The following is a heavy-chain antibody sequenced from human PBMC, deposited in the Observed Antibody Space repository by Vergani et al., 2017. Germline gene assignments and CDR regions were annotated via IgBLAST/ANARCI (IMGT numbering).Heavy chain of an antibody. CDR3: ARAEVIYDILTGYYIGPPGY. J-gene: IGHJ4*02. CDR2: ISSSGSTI. Sequence: LQLVESGGGLVQPGGSLRLSCAASGSTVSGNYMTWVRQAPGKGLEWVSYISSSGSTIYYADSVKGRFTISRDNAKNSLYLQMNSLRAEDTAVYYCARAEVIYDILTGYYIGPPGYWGQGTLVTVSS. CDR1: GSTVSGNY. D-gene: IGHD3-9*01. V-gene: IGHV3-11*04.